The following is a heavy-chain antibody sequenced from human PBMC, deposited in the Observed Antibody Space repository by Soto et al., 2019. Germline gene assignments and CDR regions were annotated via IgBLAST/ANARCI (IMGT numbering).Heavy chain of an antibody. J-gene: IGHJ4*02. CDR3: AHRRAALNWNDEPLFDY. V-gene: IGHV2-5*02. D-gene: IGHD1-20*01. Sequence: QITLKESGPTLVKPTQTLTLTCTFSGFSLSTSGVGVGWLRQPPGKALEWLALIYCDDDKRYSPSLKSRLTITKDTSKNQVVLTMTNMDTVDTATYYCAHRRAALNWNDEPLFDYWGQGTLVTVSS. CDR2: IYCDDDK. CDR1: GFSLSTSGVG.